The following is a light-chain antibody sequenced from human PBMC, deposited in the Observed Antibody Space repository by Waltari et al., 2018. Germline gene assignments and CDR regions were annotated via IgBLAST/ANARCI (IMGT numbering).Light chain of an antibody. CDR3: CSYAGSDTFHYV. CDR1: DNDVGRYKL. J-gene: IGLJ1*01. CDR2: EIN. V-gene: IGLV2-23*02. Sequence: HSALTQPASVSGSPGQSITISCTGSDNDVGRYKLVSWYQHHPGKAPKLILYEINKRPAGISNRGSGAKSGNTASLTSAGLQIEDEADYHCCSYAGSDTFHYVFGSGTQVTVL.